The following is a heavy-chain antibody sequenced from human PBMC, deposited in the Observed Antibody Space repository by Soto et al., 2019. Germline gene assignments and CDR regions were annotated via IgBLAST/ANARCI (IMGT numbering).Heavy chain of an antibody. CDR2: LSTGANIK. V-gene: IGHV3-33*01. CDR1: HFTFRNYG. CDR3: ARDIGRQVGYNWVSDHIDL. J-gene: IGHJ5*02. D-gene: IGHD1-1*01. Sequence: QVQLVESGGGVVQPGRSLRLSCAASHFTFRNYGMHWVRQAPGKGLEWLAFLSTGANIKKSADSLEGRFTISRDNSENTLFLQMSSLRADDTAMYYCARDIGRQVGYNWVSDHIDLWGQGALVTVSS.